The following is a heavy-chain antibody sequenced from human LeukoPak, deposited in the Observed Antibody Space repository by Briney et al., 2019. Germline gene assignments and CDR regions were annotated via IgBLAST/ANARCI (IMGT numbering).Heavy chain of an antibody. CDR2: ISGSSSTI. Sequence: ASVKVSCKASGGTFSSYSMNWVRQAPGKGLEWVSYISGSSSTIYYADSVKGRFTISRDNAKNSLYLQMNSLRAEDTAVYYCASSAEYSSGWRGGAPFDYWGQGTLVTVSS. V-gene: IGHV3-48*04. CDR3: ASSAEYSSGWRGGAPFDY. D-gene: IGHD6-19*01. J-gene: IGHJ4*02. CDR1: GGTFSSYS.